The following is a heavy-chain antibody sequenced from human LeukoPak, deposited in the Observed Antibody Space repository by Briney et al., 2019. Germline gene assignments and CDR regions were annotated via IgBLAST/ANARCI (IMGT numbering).Heavy chain of an antibody. D-gene: IGHD1-7*01. J-gene: IGHJ4*02. V-gene: IGHV3-30*01. CDR2: ISYDGSNK. Sequence: GRSLRLSCAPSGFTFSSYAMHWVRQAPGKGPGWVAVISYDGSNKYYADYVKGRFTIARDNSKNTLYLQMNSLRAEDTAVYYCAREGAGTHITIDYWGQGTLVTVSS. CDR1: GFTFSSYA. CDR3: AREGAGTHITIDY.